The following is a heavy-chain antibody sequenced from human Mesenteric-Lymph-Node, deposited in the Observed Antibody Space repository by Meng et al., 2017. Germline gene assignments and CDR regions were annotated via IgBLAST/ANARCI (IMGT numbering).Heavy chain of an antibody. Sequence: GESLKTSCAAFGFIFSDYYMTRIRQAPGKGPEWVSYMSSSGSTIYYADSVKGGFTISRDNAKNSVHLQRNSLRAETAAEYYCARARPVVRFFVCLELWGQGTMVTVSS. CDR3: ARARPVVRFFVCLEL. CDR2: MSSSGSTI. V-gene: IGHV3-11*01. J-gene: IGHJ4*03. D-gene: IGHD3-9*01. CDR1: GFIFSDYY.